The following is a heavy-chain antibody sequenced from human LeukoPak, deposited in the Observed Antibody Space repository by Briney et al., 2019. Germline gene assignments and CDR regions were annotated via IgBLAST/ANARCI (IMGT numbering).Heavy chain of an antibody. J-gene: IGHJ4*02. CDR3: AVQRTLWQQVLDH. D-gene: IGHD6-13*01. Sequence: GGSLRLSCAASGFTFSSYSMNWVRQAPGKGLEWVSSISSSSSYIYYADSVKGRFTISKDNSKNTLYLQMNSLRAEDTAVYYCAVQRTLWQQVLDHWGQGTLVTVSS. CDR1: GFTFSSYS. CDR2: ISSSSSYI. V-gene: IGHV3-21*04.